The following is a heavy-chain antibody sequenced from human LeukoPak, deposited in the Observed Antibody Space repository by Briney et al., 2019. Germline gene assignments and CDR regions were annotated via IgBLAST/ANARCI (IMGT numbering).Heavy chain of an antibody. Sequence: SETLSLTCTVSGGSISSVTYYWGWIRQPPGKGLEWIGSIYHSGNTNYNPSLKSRVTISVDTSKNQFSLKLSSVTAADTAVYYCARHHNDFWSGPNWFDPWGQGTLVTVSS. D-gene: IGHD3-3*01. J-gene: IGHJ5*02. CDR3: ARHHNDFWSGPNWFDP. CDR1: GGSISSVTYY. V-gene: IGHV4-39*01. CDR2: IYHSGNT.